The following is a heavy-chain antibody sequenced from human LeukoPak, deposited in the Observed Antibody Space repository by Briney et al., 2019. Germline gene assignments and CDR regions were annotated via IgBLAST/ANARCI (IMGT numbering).Heavy chain of an antibody. CDR1: GFTFTSSA. CDR3: AASIVGATGRHDI. V-gene: IGHV1-58*02. D-gene: IGHD1-26*01. J-gene: IGHJ3*02. Sequence: SVKVSCKASGFTFTSSAMQWVRQARGQRLEWIGWIVVGSGNTNYAQKFQERVTITRDMSTSTAYMELSSLRSEDTAVYYCAASIVGATGRHDIWGQGTMVTVSS. CDR2: IVVGSGNT.